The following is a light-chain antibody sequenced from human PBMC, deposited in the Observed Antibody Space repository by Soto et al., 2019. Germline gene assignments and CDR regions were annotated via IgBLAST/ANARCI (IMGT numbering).Light chain of an antibody. CDR2: EAS. J-gene: IGKJ1*01. CDR1: ERISKW. V-gene: IGKV1-5*01. CDR3: QQYETYSGT. Sequence: DIQMTHSPSSLSASVGYRFIITCRASERISKWVDWYQQKKGKAPNLLIKEASTLESGVSSRLSGSGFGTELTITISSLKNDDFETYLCQQYETYSGTFGQGTKVDIK.